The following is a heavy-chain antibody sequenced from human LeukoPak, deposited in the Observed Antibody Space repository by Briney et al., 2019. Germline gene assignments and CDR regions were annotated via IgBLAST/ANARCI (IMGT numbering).Heavy chain of an antibody. CDR1: GGSFSGYY. CDR3: ARGEVAVAGTDFDY. CDR2: INHSGST. Sequence: PSETLSLTCAVYGGSFSGYYWSWIRQPPGKGLEWIGEINHSGSTNYNPSLKSRVTISVDTSKNQFSLKLSSVTAADTAVYYCARGEVAVAGTDFDYWAREPWSPSPQ. V-gene: IGHV4-34*01. D-gene: IGHD6-19*01. J-gene: IGHJ4*02.